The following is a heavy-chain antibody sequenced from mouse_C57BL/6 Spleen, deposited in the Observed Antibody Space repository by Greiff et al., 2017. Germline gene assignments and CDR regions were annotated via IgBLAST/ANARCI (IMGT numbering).Heavy chain of an antibody. V-gene: IGHV14-2*01. CDR3: ASDYSNFYFDY. CDR1: GFNIKDYY. J-gene: IGHJ2*01. D-gene: IGHD2-5*01. CDR2: IDPEDGET. Sequence: EVQLQQSGAELVKPGASVKLSCTASGFNIKDYYMHWVKQRTEQGLEWIGRIDPEDGETKYAPKFQGKATITADTSSNTAYLQLSSLTSEDTAVYYCASDYSNFYFDYWGQGTTLTVSS.